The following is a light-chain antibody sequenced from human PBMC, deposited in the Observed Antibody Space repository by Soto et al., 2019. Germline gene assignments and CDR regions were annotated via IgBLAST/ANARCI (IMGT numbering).Light chain of an antibody. J-gene: IGKJ3*01. Sequence: EIVLTQSPGTLSLSPGERATLSCRASQSVSSNYLAWYQQKPGQAPRLLIYGAASRATGIPDRFSGSRSGTDFTLTISRLEPEDFAVYYCQHYGSSPFTFGPGTKVDIK. CDR1: QSVSSNY. CDR3: QHYGSSPFT. V-gene: IGKV3-20*01. CDR2: GAA.